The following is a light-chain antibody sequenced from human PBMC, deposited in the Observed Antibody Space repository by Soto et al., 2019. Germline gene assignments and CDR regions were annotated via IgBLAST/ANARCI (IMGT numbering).Light chain of an antibody. CDR2: DAS. V-gene: IGKV1-5*01. J-gene: IGKJ1*01. CDR3: QQYNSYSGT. Sequence: GDRVTITCPASQSISSWLAWYQQKPGKAPKLLIYDASSLESGVPSRFSGSGSGTEFTLTISSLQPDDFATYYCQQYNSYSGTFGQGTKVDIK. CDR1: QSISSW.